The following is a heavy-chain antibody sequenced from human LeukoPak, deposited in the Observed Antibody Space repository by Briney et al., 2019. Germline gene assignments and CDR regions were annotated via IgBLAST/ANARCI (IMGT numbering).Heavy chain of an antibody. CDR3: AKDGTTTVTFDY. J-gene: IGHJ4*02. Sequence: GGSLRLSCAASGFTFSSYAMSWVRQAPGKGLEWVSVISGSGGSTYYRDSVKGRFTVSRDNSKNTLYLQMNSLTAGDTAVYFCAKDGTTTVTFDYWGQGTLVTVSS. D-gene: IGHD4-11*01. CDR2: ISGSGGST. CDR1: GFTFSSYA. V-gene: IGHV3-23*01.